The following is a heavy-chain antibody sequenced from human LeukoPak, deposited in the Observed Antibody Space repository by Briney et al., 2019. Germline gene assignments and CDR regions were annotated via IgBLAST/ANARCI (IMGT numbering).Heavy chain of an antibody. J-gene: IGHJ4*02. CDR3: AREPEGLTTESH. V-gene: IGHV1-69*04. CDR1: GGTFNNYI. D-gene: IGHD1-14*01. CDR2: IILILDIA. Sequence: ASVKVSCKTSGGTFNNYIISWVRQAPGQGLEWVGTIILILDIANYAQKFQGRVAITAGTSTSTAYMELSDLGSEDTAVYFCAREPEGLTTESHWGQGTLVTVSS.